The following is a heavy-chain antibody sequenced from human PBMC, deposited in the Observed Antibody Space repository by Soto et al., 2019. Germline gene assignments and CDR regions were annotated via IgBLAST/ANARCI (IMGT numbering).Heavy chain of an antibody. CDR2: ITGRTSST. J-gene: IGHJ2*01. Sequence: EVQLMESGGGLVQPGGSLRLSCAASGFTFSSSAMSWVRQAPGKGLEWVSVITGRTSSTYYADSVKGRFTISRDTAKNMVYLQMDSLRAEDTAIYYCAKDRWDFDVWGRGTLVTVSS. V-gene: IGHV3-23*01. CDR1: GFTFSSSA. CDR3: AKDRWDFDV.